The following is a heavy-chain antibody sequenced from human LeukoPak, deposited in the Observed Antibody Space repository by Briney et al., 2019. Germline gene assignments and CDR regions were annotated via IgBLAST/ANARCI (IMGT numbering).Heavy chain of an antibody. D-gene: IGHD5-12*01. Sequence: GGSLRLSCAASGFSFSRHWMHWVRQAPGTGLVWVSRIHPDGSITTYADSVKGRFTISRDNAKNTLYLQMNSLRAEDTAVYYCAPQQTYSPYNWFDPWGQGTLVTVSS. CDR2: IHPDGSIT. CDR3: APQQTYSPYNWFDP. CDR1: GFSFSRHW. J-gene: IGHJ5*02. V-gene: IGHV3-74*03.